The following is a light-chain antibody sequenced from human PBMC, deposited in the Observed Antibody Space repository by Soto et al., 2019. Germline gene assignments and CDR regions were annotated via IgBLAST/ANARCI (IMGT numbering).Light chain of an antibody. CDR2: DVN. Sequence: QSALTQPASVSGSPGQSITISCTGTSSDIGGYNYVSWYQQHPGKAPKLMIYDVNNRPSGVSNRFSGSKSGNTASLTISGLQAEDEADYYCSSYTSSSTRVFGTGTKVTGL. CDR3: SSYTSSSTRV. J-gene: IGLJ1*01. V-gene: IGLV2-14*01. CDR1: SSDIGGYNY.